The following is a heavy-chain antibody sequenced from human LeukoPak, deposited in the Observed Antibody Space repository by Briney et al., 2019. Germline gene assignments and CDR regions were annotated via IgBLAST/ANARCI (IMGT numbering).Heavy chain of an antibody. V-gene: IGHV4-39*01. CDR3: ARQAYQPLLRLYYYYYMDV. J-gene: IGHJ6*03. CDR1: GGSISSSSYY. Sequence: PSETLSLTCTVSGGSISSSSYYWGWIRQPPGKGLEWIGSIYYSGSTYYNPSLKSRVTISVDTSKNQFSLKLSSVTAADTAVYYCARQAYQPLLRLYYYYYMDVWGKGTTVTISS. D-gene: IGHD2-2*01. CDR2: IYYSGST.